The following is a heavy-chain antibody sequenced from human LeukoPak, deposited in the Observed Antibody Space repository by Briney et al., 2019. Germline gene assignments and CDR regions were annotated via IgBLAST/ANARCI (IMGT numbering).Heavy chain of an antibody. D-gene: IGHD2/OR15-2a*01. V-gene: IGHV3-49*04. J-gene: IGHJ4*02. CDR2: VRSKLYGGTT. Sequence: QTGGSLRLSCAASGFTFSNSAMSWVRQAPGKGLEWVGFVRSKLYGGTTENAASVKGRFTFSRDDSKSIAYLQMNSLKTEDTAVYYCTRDSHFAFDYWGQGTLVTVSS. CDR3: TRDSHFAFDY. CDR1: GFTFSNSA.